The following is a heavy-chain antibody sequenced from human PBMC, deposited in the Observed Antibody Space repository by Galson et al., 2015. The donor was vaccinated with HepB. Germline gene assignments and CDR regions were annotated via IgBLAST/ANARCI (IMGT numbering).Heavy chain of an antibody. CDR1: GFTFSSYG. CDR2: ISYDGTDK. Sequence: SLRLSCAASGFTFSSYGMHWVRQAPGKGLEWVAVISYDGTDKYYADSVKGRFTISRDNSKNTLYLQMNSLRAEDTAVYYCAKRSSGYYYEEYYYYYMDVWGTGTTVTVSS. CDR3: AKRSSGYYYEEYYYYYMDV. D-gene: IGHD3-22*01. V-gene: IGHV3-30*18. J-gene: IGHJ6*03.